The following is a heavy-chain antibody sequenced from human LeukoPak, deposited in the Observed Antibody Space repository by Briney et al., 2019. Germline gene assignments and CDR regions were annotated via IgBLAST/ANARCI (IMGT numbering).Heavy chain of an antibody. V-gene: IGHV4-4*07. CDR3: ARVPAPAADIFHWYFDL. D-gene: IGHD3-9*01. J-gene: IGHJ2*01. CDR1: GGSISSYY. Sequence: KSSETLSLTCTVSGGSISSYYWSWIRQPAGKGLEWIGRIYTSGSTNYNPSLKSRVTMSVDTSKNQFSLKLSSMTDADTAVYYCARVPAPAADIFHWYFDLWGRGTLVTVSS. CDR2: IYTSGST.